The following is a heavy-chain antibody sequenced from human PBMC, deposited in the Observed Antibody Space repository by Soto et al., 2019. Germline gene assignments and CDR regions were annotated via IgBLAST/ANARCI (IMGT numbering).Heavy chain of an antibody. D-gene: IGHD4-17*01. Sequence: QVQLVQSGAEVKKPGASVKVSCKASGYTFSSFGISWVRQAPGQGLEWMGWISTYNGNTNYAQKLHGRVTMTTDTSTSTAYMELTSLRSDDTAVYYCARLWGYGDYGEMGYWGQGTLVTVSS. CDR2: ISTYNGNT. J-gene: IGHJ4*02. CDR3: ARLWGYGDYGEMGY. V-gene: IGHV1-18*01. CDR1: GYTFSSFG.